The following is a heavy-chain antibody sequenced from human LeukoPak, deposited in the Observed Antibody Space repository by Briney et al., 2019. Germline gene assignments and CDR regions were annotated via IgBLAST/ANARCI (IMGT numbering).Heavy chain of an antibody. CDR1: EFTFSTYS. CDR3: ASESIAAQGCLDY. CDR2: ISSGSTYI. J-gene: IGHJ4*02. Sequence: GGSLRLSCAASEFTFSTYSMNWVRQAPGKGLEWVSSISSGSTYIYYADSVKGRFTISRDNAKNSLYLQMNSLRAEDTAVYYCASESIAAQGCLDYWGQGTLVTVSS. V-gene: IGHV3-21*04. D-gene: IGHD6-6*01.